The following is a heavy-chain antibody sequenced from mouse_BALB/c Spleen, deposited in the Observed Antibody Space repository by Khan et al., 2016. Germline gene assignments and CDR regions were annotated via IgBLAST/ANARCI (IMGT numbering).Heavy chain of an antibody. Sequence: VQLQQSGAELVRSGALVKLSCTSSGFNIKDYYIHWVRQRPEQGLEWIGWIDPENGDTEYAPKFQGKATMTAHTSSNTAYLHLSSLTSEDTAVCYCNEGYGNYDALDYWGQGTSVTVSS. CDR2: IDPENGDT. V-gene: IGHV14-4*02. CDR1: GFNIKDYY. D-gene: IGHD2-1*01. J-gene: IGHJ4*01. CDR3: NEGYGNYDALDY.